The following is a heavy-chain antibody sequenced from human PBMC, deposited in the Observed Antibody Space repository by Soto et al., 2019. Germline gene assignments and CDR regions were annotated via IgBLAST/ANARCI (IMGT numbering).Heavy chain of an antibody. V-gene: IGHV3-23*01. CDR3: AKDAIQNSNWAYYFDY. Sequence: GGSLRLSCAASGFTFSSYPVTWVRQAPGKGLEWVSSITGSTGRTHYADSAKGRFSISRDNSKNTLYLQINSLRAEDSAVYYCAKDAIQNSNWAYYFDYWGQGTLVTVSS. D-gene: IGHD6-13*01. CDR2: ITGSTGRT. J-gene: IGHJ4*02. CDR1: GFTFSSYP.